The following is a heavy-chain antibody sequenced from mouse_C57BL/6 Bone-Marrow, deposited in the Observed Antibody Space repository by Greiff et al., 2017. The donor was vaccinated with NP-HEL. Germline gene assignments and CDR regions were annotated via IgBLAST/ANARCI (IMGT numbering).Heavy chain of an antibody. CDR3: ARSATTVVAPYAMDY. D-gene: IGHD1-1*01. J-gene: IGHJ4*01. CDR1: GYTFTSYW. Sequence: VQLQQSGAELVKPGASVKMSCKASGYTFTSYWITWVKQRPGQGLEWIGDIYPGRGSTNYNEKFKRKPTLTVDPSSSTAYTQISSLTSEDAAVYYCARSATTVVAPYAMDYWGQGTAVTVSS. CDR2: IYPGRGST. V-gene: IGHV1-55*01.